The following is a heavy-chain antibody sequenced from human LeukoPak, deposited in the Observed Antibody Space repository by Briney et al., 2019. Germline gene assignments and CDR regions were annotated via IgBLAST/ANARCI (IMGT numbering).Heavy chain of an antibody. CDR1: GGSFSGYY. CDR3: ASYTAGGGGLDY. V-gene: IGHV4-34*01. J-gene: IGHJ4*02. D-gene: IGHD5-18*01. Sequence: PSETLSLTCAVYGGSFSGYYRSWIRQPPGKGLEWIGEINHSGSTNYNPSLKSRVTISVDTSKNQFSLKLSSVTAADTAVYYCASYTAGGGGLDYWGQGTLVTVSS. CDR2: INHSGST.